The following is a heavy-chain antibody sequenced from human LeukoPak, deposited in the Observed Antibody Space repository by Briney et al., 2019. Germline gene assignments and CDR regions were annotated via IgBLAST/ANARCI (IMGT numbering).Heavy chain of an antibody. J-gene: IGHJ4*02. CDR3: VRDRGTYRPIDY. V-gene: IGHV3-30-3*01. D-gene: IGHD1-26*01. Sequence: GRSLRLSCAASGFTFSSYAMHWVRQAPGKGLEWVAVISYDGSNKYYADSVKGRFTISRDNSKNTLYLQMNSLRAEDTAVYYCVRDRGTYRPIDYRGQGTLVTVSS. CDR1: GFTFSSYA. CDR2: ISYDGSNK.